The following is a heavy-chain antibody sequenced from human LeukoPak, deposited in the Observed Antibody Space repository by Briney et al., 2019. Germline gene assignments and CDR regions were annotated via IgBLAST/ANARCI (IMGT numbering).Heavy chain of an antibody. CDR2: INSDGSST. CDR3: ARVRGYYSAYYFDY. V-gene: IGHV3-74*01. J-gene: IGHJ4*02. CDR1: GFTFSSYW. Sequence: PGGSLRLSCAVSGFTFSSYWMHWVRQAPGKGLVWVSRINSDGSSTSYADSVKGRFTISRDNAKNTLYLQMNSLTAEDTAVYYCARVRGYYSAYYFDYWGQGTLVTVSS. D-gene: IGHD5-18*01.